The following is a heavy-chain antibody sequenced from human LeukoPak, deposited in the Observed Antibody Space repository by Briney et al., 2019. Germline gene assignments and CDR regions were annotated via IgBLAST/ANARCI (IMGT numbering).Heavy chain of an antibody. Sequence: PSETLSLTCTVSGVSISSTSYYWGWLRQPPGKGLEWIASSYYSGSTYYNPSLKSRVTISVDTSKNQFSLKLSSVTAAGTGVYYCARGNYDYVWGGIDYWGQGTLVTVSS. CDR2: SYYSGST. J-gene: IGHJ4*02. CDR1: GVSISSTSYY. D-gene: IGHD3-16*01. CDR3: ARGNYDYVWGGIDY. V-gene: IGHV4-39*01.